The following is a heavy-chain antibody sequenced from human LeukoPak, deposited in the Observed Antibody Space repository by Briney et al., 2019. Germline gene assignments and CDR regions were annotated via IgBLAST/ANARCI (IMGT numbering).Heavy chain of an antibody. CDR1: GGSFSGYY. V-gene: IGHV4-34*01. CDR3: ARASRYFDWPIPYWYFDL. D-gene: IGHD3-9*01. CDR2: INHSGST. J-gene: IGHJ2*01. Sequence: SETLSLTCAVYGGSFSGYYWSWIRQPPGKGLKWIGEINHSGSTNYNPSLKSRVTISVDTSKNQFSLKLSSVTAADTAVYYCARASRYFDWPIPYWYFDLWGRGTLVTVSS.